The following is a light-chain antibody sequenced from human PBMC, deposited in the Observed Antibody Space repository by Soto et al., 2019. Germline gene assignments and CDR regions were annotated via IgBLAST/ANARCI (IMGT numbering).Light chain of an antibody. Sequence: DIVMTQSPLSLPVTLGEPASISCRSSQSLLHSNGYNYLYWYLQKPGQSPQLLIYEVNIRFSGVPDRFSGGGSGTDFTLKISRVQAEDVGLYYCMQSMQLPITFGQGTRLEIK. CDR1: QSLLHSNGYNY. CDR2: EVN. J-gene: IGKJ5*01. V-gene: IGKV2D-29*02. CDR3: MQSMQLPIT.